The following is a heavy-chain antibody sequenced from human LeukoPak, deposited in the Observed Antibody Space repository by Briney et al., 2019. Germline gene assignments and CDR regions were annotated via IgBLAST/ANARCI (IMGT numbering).Heavy chain of an antibody. D-gene: IGHD3-22*01. J-gene: IGHJ5*02. CDR1: GYTFTNYV. Sequence: GASVKVSCKASGYTFTNYVMSWVRQAPGQSFEWMGWINADNGNTKCSQKFQGRVTITIDTSASTAYMELRSLKSEDTAVYYCARERDYYDRNGYPNNWFDPWGQGTLVTVSS. CDR3: ARERDYYDRNGYPNNWFDP. CDR2: INADNGNT. V-gene: IGHV1-3*01.